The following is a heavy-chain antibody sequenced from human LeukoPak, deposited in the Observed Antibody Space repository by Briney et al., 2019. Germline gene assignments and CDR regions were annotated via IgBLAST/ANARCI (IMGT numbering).Heavy chain of an antibody. D-gene: IGHD6-13*01. Sequence: SETLSLTCTVSGGSISSYYWSWLRQPPGKGLEWIGYIYYSGSTNYNPSLKSRVTISVDTSKNQFSLKLSSVTAADTAVYYCARGPPYSSSWSRAEYFQHWGQGTLVTVSS. CDR3: ARGPPYSSSWSRAEYFQH. CDR2: IYYSGST. J-gene: IGHJ1*01. V-gene: IGHV4-59*01. CDR1: GGSISSYY.